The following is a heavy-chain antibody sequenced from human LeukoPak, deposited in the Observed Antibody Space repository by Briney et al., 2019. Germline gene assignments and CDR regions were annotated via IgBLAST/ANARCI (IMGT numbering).Heavy chain of an antibody. Sequence: GGSLRLSCAASGFTFSSYGMHWVRQAPGKGLEWVAVIWYDGSNKYYAGSVKGRFTISRDNSKNTLYLQMNSLRAEDTAVYYCAKLGGDELEPNYPFDYWGQGTLVTVSS. J-gene: IGHJ4*02. CDR3: AKLGGDELEPNYPFDY. CDR2: IWYDGSNK. CDR1: GFTFSSYG. D-gene: IGHD1-1*01. V-gene: IGHV3-33*06.